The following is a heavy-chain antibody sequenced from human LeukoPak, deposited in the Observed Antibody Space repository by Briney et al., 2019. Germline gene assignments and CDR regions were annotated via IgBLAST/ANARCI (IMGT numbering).Heavy chain of an antibody. CDR2: INPSGGGT. CDR1: GYTFTSYY. CDR3: AGDSSGYYLGY. J-gene: IGHJ4*02. D-gene: IGHD3-22*01. V-gene: IGHV1-46*01. Sequence: ASVKVSCKASGYTFTSYYMHWVRQAPGQGLEWMGIINPSGGGTSYAQKFQGRVTMTRDTSTSTVYMELSSLRSEDTAVYYCAGDSSGYYLGYWGQGTLVTVSS.